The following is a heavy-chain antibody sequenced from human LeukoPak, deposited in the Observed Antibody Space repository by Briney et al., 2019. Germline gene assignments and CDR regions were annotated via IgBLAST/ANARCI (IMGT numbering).Heavy chain of an antibody. J-gene: IGHJ4*02. D-gene: IGHD2-2*01. CDR3: ARDDCSSTSCSVGLFDY. Sequence: PGGSLRLSCAASGFTFSSYWMSWVRQAPGKGLEWVANIKQDGSEKYYVDSVKGRFTISRDNAKNSLYLQMNSLRAEDTAVYYCARDDCSSTSCSVGLFDYWGQGTLVTVSS. V-gene: IGHV3-7*01. CDR2: IKQDGSEK. CDR1: GFTFSSYW.